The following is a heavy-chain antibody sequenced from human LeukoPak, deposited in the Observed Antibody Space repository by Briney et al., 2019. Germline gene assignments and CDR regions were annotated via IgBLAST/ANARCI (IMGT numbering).Heavy chain of an antibody. CDR3: ARDWGYYYYYGMDV. D-gene: IGHD3-16*01. V-gene: IGHV3-21*01. CDR2: ISSSSSYI. CDR1: GFTFSSYS. J-gene: IGHJ6*02. Sequence: GGSLRLSCAASGFTFSSYSINWVRHAPGKGLGWVSSISSSSSYIYYADSVKGRFTISRDNAKNSLYLQMNSLRAEDTAVYYCARDWGYYYYYGMDVWGQGTTVTVSS.